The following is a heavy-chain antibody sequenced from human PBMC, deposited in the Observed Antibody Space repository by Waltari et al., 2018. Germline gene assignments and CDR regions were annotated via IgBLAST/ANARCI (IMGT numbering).Heavy chain of an antibody. Sequence: QVQLVQSGAEVKKPGSSVKVSCKASGGTFSSYAISWVRQAPGQGLEWMGGIIPIFGTANYAQKFQGRGTITADESTSTAYMELSSLRSEDTAVYYCARMGTIDYSNLGPDAFDIWGQGTMVTVSS. CDR3: ARMGTIDYSNLGPDAFDI. V-gene: IGHV1-69*12. D-gene: IGHD4-4*01. J-gene: IGHJ3*02. CDR2: IIPIFGTA. CDR1: GGTFSSYA.